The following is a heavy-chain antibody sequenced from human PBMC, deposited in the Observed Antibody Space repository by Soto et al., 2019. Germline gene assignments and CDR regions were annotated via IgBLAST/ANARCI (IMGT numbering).Heavy chain of an antibody. CDR3: ATNLGPVFMFDPPDY. CDR1: GGTFSSYA. D-gene: IGHD3-16*01. V-gene: IGHV1-69*01. CDR2: IIPIFGTA. J-gene: IGHJ4*02. Sequence: QVQLVQSGAEVKKPGSSVKVSCKASGGTFSSYAISWVRQAPGQGLEWMGGIIPIFGTANYAQKFQGRVTIPRADSTGKASREWGSLNFETRAVYSVATNLGPVFMFDPPDYWGQGTLVTVSS.